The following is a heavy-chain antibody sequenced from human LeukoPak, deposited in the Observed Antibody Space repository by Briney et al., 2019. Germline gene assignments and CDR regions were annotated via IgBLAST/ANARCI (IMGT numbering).Heavy chain of an antibody. D-gene: IGHD2-21*02. CDR1: GGSINSYY. CDR2: IYYSGST. V-gene: IGHV4-59*08. CDR3: ARQSDVDV. Sequence: SETLSLTCTVSGGSINSYYWSWIRQPPGKGLEWIGYIYYSGSTNYNPSLKSRVTISVDTSKNQFSLKLSSVTAADTAVYYCARQSDVDVWGQGTTVTVSS. J-gene: IGHJ6*02.